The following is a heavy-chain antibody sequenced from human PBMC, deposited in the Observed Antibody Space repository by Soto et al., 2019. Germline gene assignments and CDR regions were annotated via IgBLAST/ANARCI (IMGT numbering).Heavy chain of an antibody. V-gene: IGHV4-31*03. J-gene: IGHJ6*04. CDR3: ARDGPMPYYYYYGMDV. Sequence: PSETLSLTCTVSGGSISSGGYYWSWIRQHPGKGLEWIGYIYYSGSTYYNPSLKSRVTISVDTSKNQFSLKLSSVTAADTAVYYCARDGPMPYYYYYGMDVWGEGTTVTVYS. CDR1: GGSISSGGYY. D-gene: IGHD2-2*01. CDR2: IYYSGST.